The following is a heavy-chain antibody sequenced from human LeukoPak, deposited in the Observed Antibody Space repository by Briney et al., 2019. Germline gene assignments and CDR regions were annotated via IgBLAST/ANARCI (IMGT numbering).Heavy chain of an antibody. J-gene: IGHJ1*01. V-gene: IGHV3-23*01. CDR1: GFTFSSYA. CDR2: ISGSGGST. D-gene: IGHD2-21*02. CDR3: AKLAYCGGDCSMAYFQH. Sequence: GGSLRLSCAASGFTFSSYAMSWVRQAPGKGLEWVSAISGSGGSTYYADSVKGRFTISRDNSKNTLYLQMNSLRAEDTAVYYCAKLAYCGGDCSMAYFQHWGQGTLVTVSS.